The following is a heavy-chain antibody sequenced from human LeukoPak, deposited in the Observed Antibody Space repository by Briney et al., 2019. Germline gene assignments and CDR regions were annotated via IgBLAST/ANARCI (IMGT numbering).Heavy chain of an antibody. CDR1: GYTFTSYD. Sequence: GASVKVSGKASGYTFTSYDINWVRQATGQGLEWMGWMNPNSGNTGYAQKFQGRVTMTRNTSISTAYMELSSLRSEDTAVYYCARAPRRTIVTTFSYMAVWGKGTTVTVSS. CDR3: ARAPRRTIVTTFSYMAV. V-gene: IGHV1-8*01. D-gene: IGHD4-11*01. J-gene: IGHJ6*03. CDR2: MNPNSGNT.